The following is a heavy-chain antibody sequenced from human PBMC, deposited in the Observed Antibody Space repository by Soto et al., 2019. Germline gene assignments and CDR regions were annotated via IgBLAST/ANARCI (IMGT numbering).Heavy chain of an antibody. V-gene: IGHV1-18*01. J-gene: IGHJ5*02. Sequence: QVQLVQSGGEVKKPGASVKVSCKASGYTFSSYGITWVRQAPGQGLEWMGWINTYNGNTNYEQNFQGRVTMTTDTSTSTAYMELRSLRSDDTAVYYCXRHLGSPAAXVRXNRVXXFDPWGQGTLVTVSS. D-gene: IGHD3-10*01. CDR1: GYTFSSYG. CDR2: INTYNGNT. CDR3: XRHLGSPAAXVRXNRVXXFDP.